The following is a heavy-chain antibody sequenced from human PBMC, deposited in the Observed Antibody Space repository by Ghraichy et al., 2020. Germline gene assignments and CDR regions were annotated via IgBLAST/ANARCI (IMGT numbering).Heavy chain of an antibody. Sequence: GGSLRLSCAASGFTFSDYSMNWVRQAPGKGLEWVSYISNLGTTTYYADSVKGRFTISRDNAKNSLYLQMNSLRAEDTAVYYCARDPLSPVGHQIHGWFDPWGQGTLVTVSS. CDR3: ARDPLSPVGHQIHGWFDP. CDR1: GFTFSDYS. J-gene: IGHJ5*02. CDR2: ISNLGTTT. D-gene: IGHD2-2*01. V-gene: IGHV3-48*01.